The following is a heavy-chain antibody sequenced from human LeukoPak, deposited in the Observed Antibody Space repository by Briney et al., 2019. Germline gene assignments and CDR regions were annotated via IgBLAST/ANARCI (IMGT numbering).Heavy chain of an antibody. CDR3: AREWGIAAAGGWFDP. J-gene: IGHJ5*02. CDR2: ISAYNGNT. D-gene: IGHD6-13*01. CDR1: GYTFTSYG. Sequence: ASVTVSCKASGYTFTSYGISWVRQAPGQGLEWMGWISAYNGNTNYAQKLQGRVTMTTDTSTSTAYMELRSLRSDDTAVYYCAREWGIAAAGGWFDPWGQGTLVTVSS. V-gene: IGHV1-18*01.